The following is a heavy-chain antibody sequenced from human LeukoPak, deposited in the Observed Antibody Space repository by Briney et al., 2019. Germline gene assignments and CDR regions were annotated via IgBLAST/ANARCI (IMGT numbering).Heavy chain of an antibody. J-gene: IGHJ5*02. Sequence: SETLSLTCTVSGGSISSSDYYWGWIRQPPGKGLERIGSIYYGGSTYYNPSLKSRVTISVDTSMNQFSLKLSFVTTADTAVYYCARALGYCSGGSCTRGYNWFDPWGQGTLVTVPS. CDR1: GGSISSSDYY. D-gene: IGHD2-15*01. CDR3: ARALGYCSGGSCTRGYNWFDP. CDR2: IYYGGST. V-gene: IGHV4-39*01.